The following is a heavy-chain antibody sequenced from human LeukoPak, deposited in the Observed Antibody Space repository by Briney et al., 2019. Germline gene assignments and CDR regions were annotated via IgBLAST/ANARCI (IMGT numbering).Heavy chain of an antibody. J-gene: IGHJ6*03. Sequence: GASVKVSCKASGYTFTGYYMHWVRQAPGQGLEWMGWINPNSGGTNYAQKFQGRVTMTRDTSISTAYMELSRLRSDDTAVYYCARVAGSSSGNYYYMDVWGEGTTVTVSS. CDR2: INPNSGGT. D-gene: IGHD6-6*01. V-gene: IGHV1-2*02. CDR1: GYTFTGYY. CDR3: ARVAGSSSGNYYYMDV.